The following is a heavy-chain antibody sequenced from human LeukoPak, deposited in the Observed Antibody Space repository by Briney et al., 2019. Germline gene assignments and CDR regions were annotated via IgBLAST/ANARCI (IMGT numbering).Heavy chain of an antibody. Sequence: GESLKISCKCSGYSFTSYWIGWVRQMPGKGLEWMGIIYPGDSDTRYSPSFQGQVTISADKSISTAYLQWSSLKASDTAMYYCARSLDYYDSSGYYYDAFDIWGQGTMVTVSS. D-gene: IGHD3-22*01. J-gene: IGHJ3*02. CDR2: IYPGDSDT. CDR3: ARSLDYYDSSGYYYDAFDI. V-gene: IGHV5-51*01. CDR1: GYSFTSYW.